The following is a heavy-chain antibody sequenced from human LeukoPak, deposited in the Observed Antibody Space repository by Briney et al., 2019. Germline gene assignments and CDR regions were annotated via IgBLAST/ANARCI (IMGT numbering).Heavy chain of an antibody. D-gene: IGHD4-17*01. CDR1: GFTFSNYW. CDR3: ARESRGRSKIDY. J-gene: IGHJ4*02. V-gene: IGHV3-7*01. Sequence: GGSLRLSCAASGFTFSNYWMSWVRQAPGKGPEWVANIKKDGSEKYYVDSVKGRFTISRDNANNSLYVQMNSLRVEDTGLYYCARESRGRSKIDYWGQGTLVTVSS. CDR2: IKKDGSEK.